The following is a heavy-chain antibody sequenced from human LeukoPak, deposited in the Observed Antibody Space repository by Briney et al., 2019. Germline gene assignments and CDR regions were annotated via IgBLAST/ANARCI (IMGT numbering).Heavy chain of an antibody. CDR1: GYTFTKYY. V-gene: IGHV1-46*01. J-gene: IGHJ5*02. Sequence: ASVKVSCKASGYTFTKYYMYWVRQAPGQGLEWMGIINPSAGSTSYAQKFQGRVTMTTDTSTSTAYMELRSLRSDDTAVYYCARDQQYQLLRNWFDPWGQGTLVTVSS. CDR3: ARDQQYQLLRNWFDP. CDR2: INPSAGST. D-gene: IGHD2-2*01.